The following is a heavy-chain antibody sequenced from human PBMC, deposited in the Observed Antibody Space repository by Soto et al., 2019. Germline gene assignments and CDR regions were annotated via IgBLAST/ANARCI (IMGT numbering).Heavy chain of an antibody. CDR3: ERDQRANIVVVPAASDAFVF. D-gene: IGHD2-2*01. CDR2: ISAYNGNT. CDR1: GCTFTSYG. J-gene: IGHJ3*01. V-gene: IGHV1-18*01. Sequence: ASVKVSCKASGCTFTSYGISWVRQAPGQGLEWMGWISAYNGNTNYAQKLQGRVTMTTDTSTSTAYMELRSLRSDDTAVYYCERDQRANIVVVPAASDAFVFWGKERMVT.